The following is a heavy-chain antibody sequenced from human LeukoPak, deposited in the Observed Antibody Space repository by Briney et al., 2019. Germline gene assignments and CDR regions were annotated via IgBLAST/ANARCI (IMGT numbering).Heavy chain of an antibody. CDR3: ATLPPMVRGVIITTYYYYGMDV. CDR1: GGTFSSYA. J-gene: IGHJ6*02. Sequence: SVKVSCKASGGTFSSYAISWVRQAPGQGLEWMGGIIPIFGTANYAQKFQGRVTITTDESTSTAYMELSSLRSEDTAVYYCATLPPMVRGVIITTYYYYGMDVWGQGTTVTVSS. D-gene: IGHD3-10*01. CDR2: IIPIFGTA. V-gene: IGHV1-69*05.